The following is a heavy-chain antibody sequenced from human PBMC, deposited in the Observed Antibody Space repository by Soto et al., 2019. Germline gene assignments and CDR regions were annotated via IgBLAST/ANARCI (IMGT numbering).Heavy chain of an antibody. D-gene: IGHD1-7*01. CDR1: GGTFSNYA. Sequence: GASVKVSCKASGGTFSNYAVNWVRQAPGQGLEWMGRIIPISGAANYAQKFQGRVTITADKSTSTSYMELSSLRSEDTAVYYCARDMTRTVVPYFDFWGQGTLVTVSS. J-gene: IGHJ4*02. CDR2: IIPISGAA. CDR3: ARDMTRTVVPYFDF. V-gene: IGHV1-69*06.